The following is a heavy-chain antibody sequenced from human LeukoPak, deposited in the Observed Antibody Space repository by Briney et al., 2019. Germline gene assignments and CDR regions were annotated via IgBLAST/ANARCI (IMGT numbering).Heavy chain of an antibody. J-gene: IGHJ4*02. Sequence: SGPTLLDPTQPLTLTCTFSGFSLSTSGVGVGWIRQPPVKALEWLALIYWNDVKRYSPSLKSRLTITKDTSKNQVVLTMTNMDPVDTATYYCAHTEGAFANYWGQGTLVTVSS. CDR1: GFSLSTSGVG. D-gene: IGHD1-14*01. CDR2: IYWNDVK. V-gene: IGHV2-5*01. CDR3: AHTEGAFANY.